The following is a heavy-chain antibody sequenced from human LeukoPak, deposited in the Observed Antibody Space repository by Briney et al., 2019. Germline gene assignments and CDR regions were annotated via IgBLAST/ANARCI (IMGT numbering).Heavy chain of an antibody. CDR2: IYSGGST. V-gene: IGHV3-66*02. CDR1: GFTVSSNY. Sequence: PWGSLRLSCAASGFTVSSNYMSWVRQAPGKGLEWVSVIYSGGSTYYADSVKGRFTISRDNSKNTLYLQMNSLRAEDTAVYYCARDRLEYYDSSGYLVDYWGQGTLVTVSS. D-gene: IGHD3-22*01. J-gene: IGHJ4*02. CDR3: ARDRLEYYDSSGYLVDY.